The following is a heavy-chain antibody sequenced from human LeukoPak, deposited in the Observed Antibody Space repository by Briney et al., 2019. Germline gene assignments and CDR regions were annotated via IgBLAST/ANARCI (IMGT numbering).Heavy chain of an antibody. V-gene: IGHV3-30-3*01. Sequence: GSLGLSCAASGFTFSSYAMDWVRQAPGKGLEWVAVISYDGSNKYYADSVKGRFTISRDNSKNTLYLQMNSLRAEDTAVYYCARDRDDSYDFDYWGQGTLVTVSS. J-gene: IGHJ4*02. CDR2: ISYDGSNK. CDR3: ARDRDDSYDFDY. D-gene: IGHD1-1*01. CDR1: GFTFSSYA.